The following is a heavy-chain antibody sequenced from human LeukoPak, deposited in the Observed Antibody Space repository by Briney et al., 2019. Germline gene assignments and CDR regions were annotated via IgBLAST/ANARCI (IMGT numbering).Heavy chain of an antibody. CDR2: IYYSGST. V-gene: IGHV4-30-4*01. CDR3: ARTFNRNWFDP. D-gene: IGHD1-14*01. CDR1: GGSISSGDYY. Sequence: SQSLSLTCTVSGGSISSGDYYWSWIRQPPRKGLEWIGYIYYSGSTYYNPSLKSRVTISVDTSQNQFSLKLSSVTAADTAVYYCARTFNRNWFDPWGQGTLVTVSS. J-gene: IGHJ5*02.